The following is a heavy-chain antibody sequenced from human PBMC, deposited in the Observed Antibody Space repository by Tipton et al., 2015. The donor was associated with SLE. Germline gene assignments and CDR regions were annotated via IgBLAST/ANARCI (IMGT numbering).Heavy chain of an antibody. CDR1: GGSFSGYY. CDR3: AREGGDDFWSGYYSDYYYYMDV. CDR2: INRSGST. Sequence: TLSLTCAVYGGSFSGYYWSWIRQPPGKGLEWIGEINRSGSTNYNPSLKSRVTISVDTSKNQFSLKLSSVTAADTAVYYCAREGGDDFWSGYYSDYYYYMDVWGKGTTVTVSS. V-gene: IGHV4-34*01. J-gene: IGHJ6*03. D-gene: IGHD3-3*01.